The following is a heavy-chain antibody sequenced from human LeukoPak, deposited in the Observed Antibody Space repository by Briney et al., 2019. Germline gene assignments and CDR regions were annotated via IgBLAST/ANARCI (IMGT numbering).Heavy chain of an antibody. D-gene: IGHD2-15*01. Sequence: GGSLRLSCAASGFTFCIYAMSWVRQAPGEGLEWVSAISGSGGNAYYADSVKGGVTLSRDSSKNTLYLQMNSLRAEDTAVYYCAKQSMSGGSCYSSFDYRGQGTLVTVSS. CDR3: AKQSMSGGSCYSSFDY. CDR2: ISGSGGNA. J-gene: IGHJ4*02. V-gene: IGHV3-23*01. CDR1: GFTFCIYA.